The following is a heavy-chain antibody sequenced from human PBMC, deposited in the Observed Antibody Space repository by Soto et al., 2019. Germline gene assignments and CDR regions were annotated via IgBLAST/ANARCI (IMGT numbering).Heavy chain of an antibody. CDR1: GYTFTGYY. V-gene: IGHV1-2*02. CDR2: INPNSGGT. J-gene: IGHJ4*02. D-gene: IGHD3-22*01. Sequence: ASVKVSCKASGYTFTGYYMHWVRQAPGQGLEWMGWINPNSGGTNYAQKFQGRVTMTRDTSISTAYMELSRLRSDDTAVYYCARPYYYDSSGYYYDLYYFDYWGQGTLVTVPS. CDR3: ARPYYYDSSGYYYDLYYFDY.